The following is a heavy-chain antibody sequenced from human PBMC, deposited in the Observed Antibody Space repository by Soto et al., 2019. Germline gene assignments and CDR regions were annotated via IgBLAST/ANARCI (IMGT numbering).Heavy chain of an antibody. CDR2: TYYRSKWYN. CDR3: VRLNPGGDTASPVDY. D-gene: IGHD3-16*01. V-gene: IGHV6-1*01. CDR1: GDRISSNSAA. J-gene: IGHJ4*02. Sequence: QAQMQKPGPGLVKTSQTLSLTCAISGDRISSNSAAWNWIMQSPSRGLEWLGRTYYRSKWYNDYAVSVKSRITINPDTSKTQFSLQLASVTPDDTAVYYCVRLNPGGDTASPVDYWGQGTLVTVSS.